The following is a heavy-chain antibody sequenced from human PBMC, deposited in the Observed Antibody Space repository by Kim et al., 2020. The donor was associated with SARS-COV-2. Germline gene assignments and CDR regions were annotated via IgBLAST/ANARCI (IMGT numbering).Heavy chain of an antibody. CDR1: GGSFTGHY. D-gene: IGHD7-27*01. J-gene: IGHJ6*02. Sequence: SETLSLTCAVYGGSFTGHYLSWIRQPPGKGLECIGQVHQSGSTNYNPSLKSRVTISIDTSKNQFSLKLSSVTAADTGFYYCARGRAGIVPAPILGIGPHYDYFIIDVWGHGTTVTVSS. V-gene: IGHV4-34*01. CDR3: ARGRAGIVPAPILGIGPHYDYFIIDV. CDR2: VHQSGST.